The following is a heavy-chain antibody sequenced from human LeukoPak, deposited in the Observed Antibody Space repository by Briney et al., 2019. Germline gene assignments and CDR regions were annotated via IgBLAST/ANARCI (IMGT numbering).Heavy chain of an antibody. CDR2: ISGSDGST. J-gene: IGHJ4*02. CDR1: GFTFSSYA. CDR3: AKDDTNYYGSAFDY. D-gene: IGHD3-10*01. Sequence: PGGSLRLSCAASGFTFSSYAMSWVRQAPGKGLEWVSAISGSDGSTYYADSVKGRFTISRDNSKNTLYLQMNSLRAEDTAVYYCAKDDTNYYGSAFDYWGQGTLVTVSS. V-gene: IGHV3-23*01.